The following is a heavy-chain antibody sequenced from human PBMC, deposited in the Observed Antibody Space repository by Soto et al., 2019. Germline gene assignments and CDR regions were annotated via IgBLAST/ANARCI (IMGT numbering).Heavy chain of an antibody. CDR1: GGSINTFY. V-gene: IGHV4-4*07. CDR2: IFSSGST. CDR3: AREGSYSAYNFAHGIQLWSFDF. D-gene: IGHD5-12*01. J-gene: IGHJ4*02. Sequence: SETLSLTCTVSGGSINTFYWSWVRQPAGKGLEWIGCIFSSGSTSFNPSLESRVAMSVDTSKNHFSLNLSSVTAADMAVYYCAREGSYSAYNFAHGIQLWSFDFWGQGALVTVSS.